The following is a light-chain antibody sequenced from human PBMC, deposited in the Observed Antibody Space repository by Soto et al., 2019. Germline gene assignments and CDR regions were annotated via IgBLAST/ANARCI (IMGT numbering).Light chain of an antibody. CDR1: QSIRTW. V-gene: IGKV1-39*01. J-gene: IGKJ4*01. CDR2: DAS. CDR3: QQSYSTPLT. Sequence: DIKMTQSTSTLSASVGDRVTITFRASQSIRTWLAWYQQQPGQAPKLLIYDASSLESGVPSRFSGSGSGTDFSLTISSLQPEDSATYYCQQSYSTPLTFGGGTKVDNK.